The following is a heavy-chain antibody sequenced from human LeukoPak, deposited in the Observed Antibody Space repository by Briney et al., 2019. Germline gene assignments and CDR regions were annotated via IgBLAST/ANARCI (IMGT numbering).Heavy chain of an antibody. D-gene: IGHD2-15*01. J-gene: IGHJ4*02. CDR1: GGSISSSSYY. CDR2: IYYSEXT. V-gene: IGHV4-39*01. Sequence: SETLSLTCTVSGGSISSSSYYWGWXXXPXXXGLEXIGSIYYSEXTYYNPSXKSRXXXSVDTSKNQFSLKLSSVTAADTAVYYCARHGRNNAYWGQGTLVTVSS. CDR3: ARHGRNNAY.